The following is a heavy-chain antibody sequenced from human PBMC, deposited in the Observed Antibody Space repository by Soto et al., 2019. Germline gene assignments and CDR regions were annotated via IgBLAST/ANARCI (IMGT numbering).Heavy chain of an antibody. J-gene: IGHJ4*02. CDR2: MNPNSGNT. Sequence: QVQLVQSGAEVKKPGASVKVSCKASGYTFTSHDINCVRQATGQGLEWMGWMNPNSGNTGYAQKFQGRVTMTRDTSISTAYMELSSLRFEDTAVYYCARGSAGATGRDYWGQGTLVTVSS. CDR3: ARGSAGATGRDY. CDR1: GYTFTSHD. D-gene: IGHD3-9*01. V-gene: IGHV1-8*01.